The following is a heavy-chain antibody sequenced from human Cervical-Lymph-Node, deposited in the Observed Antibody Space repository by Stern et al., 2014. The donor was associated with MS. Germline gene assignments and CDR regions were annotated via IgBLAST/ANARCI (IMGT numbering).Heavy chain of an antibody. J-gene: IGHJ6*02. Sequence: VQLEESGAEVKKPGSSVKVSCKASGGTFSNYATSWVRQAPGQGLEWMGGIVPLFGKPNYAQKFQGRVTITADESTSTAYMDLSSLRSEDTAVYYCASPLTATSVPFGYYGMDVWGQGNTVTV. V-gene: IGHV1-69*01. CDR1: GGTFSNYA. D-gene: IGHD4-17*01. CDR2: IVPLFGKP. CDR3: ASPLTATSVPFGYYGMDV.